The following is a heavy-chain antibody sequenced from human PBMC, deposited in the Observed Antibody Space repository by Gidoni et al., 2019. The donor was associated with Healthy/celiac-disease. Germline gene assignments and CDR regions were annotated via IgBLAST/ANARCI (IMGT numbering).Heavy chain of an antibody. CDR3: ARDDLLGGAFDI. Sequence: QVQLVESGGGCTKNGGSLRLSGAAAGITFSDYYMSWIRQAPGKGLELVSYIISSGSTLYYADSVKCRFTISRDNAKNSLYLQMNSLMAEVTALYYCARDDLLGGAFDIWGLGTMVPVSS. V-gene: IGHV3-11*01. CDR1: GITFSDYY. D-gene: IGHD7-27*01. J-gene: IGHJ3*02. CDR2: IISSGSTL.